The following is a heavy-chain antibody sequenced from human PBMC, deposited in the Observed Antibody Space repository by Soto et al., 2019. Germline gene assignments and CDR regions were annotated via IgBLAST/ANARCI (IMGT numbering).Heavy chain of an antibody. CDR3: ARDLMGYAMDV. J-gene: IGHJ6*02. CDR1: GFTFSSYH. CDR2: ISSASSAI. Sequence: GGPLRPSCAASGFTFSSYHMDWVRQAPGKGLEWVSYISSASSAIYYADSVKGRFTISRDNAKNSLFLQMNSLRAEDTAVYYCARDLMGYAMDVWGQGTTVTVSS. V-gene: IGHV3-48*03. D-gene: IGHD2-8*01.